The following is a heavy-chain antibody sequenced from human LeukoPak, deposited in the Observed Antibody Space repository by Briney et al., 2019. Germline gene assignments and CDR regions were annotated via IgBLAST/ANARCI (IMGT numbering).Heavy chain of an antibody. V-gene: IGHV4-4*07. D-gene: IGHD6-19*01. J-gene: IGHJ4*02. CDR2: IYTSGSA. CDR3: ARASPITLAGLDY. Sequence: TSETLSLTCTVSGGSISSYSWSWIRQPAGKGLEWIGRIYTSGSANYNPSLKRRVTMSVDTSKNQFSLKLSSVTAADTAVYYCARASPITLAGLDYWGQGTLVTVSS. CDR1: GGSISSYS.